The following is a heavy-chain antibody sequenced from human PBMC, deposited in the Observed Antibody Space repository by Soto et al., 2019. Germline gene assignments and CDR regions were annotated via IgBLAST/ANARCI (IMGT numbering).Heavy chain of an antibody. CDR3: ARDSPSRIGAYAFDI. J-gene: IGHJ3*02. V-gene: IGHV3-66*01. CDR1: GLTVSSNY. D-gene: IGHD1-26*01. Sequence: EVKLVESGGGLVQPGGSLRLSCAASGLTVSSNYMSWVRQAPGKGLEWVSVIYSGGSTYYADSVKGRFTISRDNSKNTLYLQMNSLRAEDTAVYYCARDSPSRIGAYAFDIWGQGTMVTVSS. CDR2: IYSGGST.